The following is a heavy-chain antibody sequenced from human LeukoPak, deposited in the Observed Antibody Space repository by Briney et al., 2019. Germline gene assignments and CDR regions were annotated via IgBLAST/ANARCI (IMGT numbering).Heavy chain of an antibody. V-gene: IGHV3-64*01. CDR2: ISSNGGTT. CDR1: GFTFSSYA. CDR3: ARGRTSRELLPNDY. D-gene: IGHD1-26*01. J-gene: IGHJ4*02. Sequence: GGSLRLSCAASGFTFSSYAMHWVRQAPGKGLEYVSAISSNGGTTYYANSVKGRFTISRDNSKNTLYLQMGSLRAEDMAVYYCARGRTSRELLPNDYWGQGTLVTVSS.